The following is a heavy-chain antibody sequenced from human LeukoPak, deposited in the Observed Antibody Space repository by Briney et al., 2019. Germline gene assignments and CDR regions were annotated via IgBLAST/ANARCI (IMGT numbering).Heavy chain of an antibody. D-gene: IGHD2-2*01. CDR2: INHSGST. V-gene: IGHV4-34*01. CDR3: ARDRGVVVPAADDY. Sequence: PSETLSLTCAVYGGSFSGYYWSWIRQPPGKGLEWIGEINHSGSTNYNPSLKSRVTISVDTSKNQFSLKLSSVTAADTAVYYCARDRGVVVPAADDYWGQGTLVTVSS. CDR1: GGSFSGYY. J-gene: IGHJ4*02.